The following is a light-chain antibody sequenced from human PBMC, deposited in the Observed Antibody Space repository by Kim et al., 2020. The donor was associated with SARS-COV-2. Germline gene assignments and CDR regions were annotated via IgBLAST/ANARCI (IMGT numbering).Light chain of an antibody. J-gene: IGLJ2*01. CDR2: GKN. CDR3: NSRDSSGNHPHVV. Sequence: GQKVRIKCEGDSLRRYYASWYQQKPGQAPVLVIYGKNNRPSGIPDRFSGSSSGNTASLTITGAQAEDEADYYCNSRDSSGNHPHVVFGGGTQLTVL. CDR1: SLRRYY. V-gene: IGLV3-19*01.